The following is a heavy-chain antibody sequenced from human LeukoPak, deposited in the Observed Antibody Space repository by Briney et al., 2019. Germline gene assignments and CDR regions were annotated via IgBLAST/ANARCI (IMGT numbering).Heavy chain of an antibody. CDR3: AKGAGGQLLWNWFDP. CDR1: GFTFSSYG. CDR2: IWYDGSNK. D-gene: IGHD2-2*01. Sequence: GGSLRLSCAASGFTFSSYGMHWVRQAPGKGLEWVAVIWYDGSNKYYADSVKGRFTISRDNSKNTLYLQMNSLRAEDTAVYYCAKGAGGQLLWNWFDPWGQGTLVTVSS. V-gene: IGHV3-33*06. J-gene: IGHJ5*02.